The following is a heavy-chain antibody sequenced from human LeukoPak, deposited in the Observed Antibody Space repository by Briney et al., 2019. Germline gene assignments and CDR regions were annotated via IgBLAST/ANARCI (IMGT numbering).Heavy chain of an antibody. CDR1: GFTVSSNY. J-gene: IGHJ4*02. CDR2: IYSGGST. Sequence: GGSLRLSCAASGFTVSSNYMSLVRQAPGKGLEWVSVIYSGGSTYYADSVKGRFTISRDNSKNKVYLQMNSLRTEDTAVYYCARDGFGSRFDYWGQGTLVTVSS. CDR3: ARDGFGSRFDY. D-gene: IGHD3-10*01. V-gene: IGHV3-66*02.